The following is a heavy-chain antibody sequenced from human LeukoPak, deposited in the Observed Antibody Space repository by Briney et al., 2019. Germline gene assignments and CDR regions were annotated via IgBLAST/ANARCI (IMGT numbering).Heavy chain of an antibody. CDR1: GYTFTNSY. V-gene: IGHV1-2*02. Sequence: GASVKVSCKASGYTFTNSYIHWVRQAPGQGLEWMGSINPTSGGTNNAQDFQGRVTLTRDTSISTTYMELSGLRSNDTAVYYCARSRNNDLWGQGTLVTVAS. CDR3: ARSRNNDL. J-gene: IGHJ5*02. D-gene: IGHD1-14*01. CDR2: INPTSGGT.